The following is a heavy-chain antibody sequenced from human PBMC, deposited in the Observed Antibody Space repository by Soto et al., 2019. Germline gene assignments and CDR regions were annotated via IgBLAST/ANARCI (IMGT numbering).Heavy chain of an antibody. Sequence: SETLSLTCAVSGGSISSSNWWSWVRQPPGKGLEWIGEIYHSGSTNYNPSLKSRVTMSVDKSKNQFSLKLSSVTAADTAVYYCARNPRRITIFGVVTTNWFDPWGQGTLVTVSS. D-gene: IGHD3-3*01. CDR1: GGSISSSNW. CDR2: IYHSGST. CDR3: ARNPRRITIFGVVTTNWFDP. J-gene: IGHJ5*02. V-gene: IGHV4-4*02.